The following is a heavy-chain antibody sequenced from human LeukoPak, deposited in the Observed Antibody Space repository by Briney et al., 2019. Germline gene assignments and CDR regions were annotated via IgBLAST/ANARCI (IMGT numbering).Heavy chain of an antibody. Sequence: PSETLSLTCTVSGDSIGSSYYWGWIRQPPGKGLEWIASIYHTGSTDYNPSLKSRVTISVDTSKNHLSLKLSSVTAADTAVYYCARGSGKDYYGSGPIDKWFDPWGQGTLVTVSS. J-gene: IGHJ5*02. CDR1: GDSIGSSYY. CDR3: ARGSGKDYYGSGPIDKWFDP. D-gene: IGHD3-10*01. V-gene: IGHV4-38-2*02. CDR2: IYHTGST.